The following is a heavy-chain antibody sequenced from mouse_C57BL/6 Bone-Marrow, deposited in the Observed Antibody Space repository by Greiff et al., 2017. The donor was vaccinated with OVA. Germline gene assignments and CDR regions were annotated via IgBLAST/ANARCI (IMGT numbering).Heavy chain of an antibody. CDR3: ASYYYGSSYVPYAMDY. CDR1: GYTFTDYY. J-gene: IGHJ4*01. CDR2: INPNNGGT. V-gene: IGHV1-26*01. Sequence: EVQLQQSGPELVKPGASVKISCKASGYTFTDYYMNWVKQSHGKSLEWIGDINPNNGGTSYNQKFKGKATLTVDKSSSTAYMELRSLTSEDSAVYYCASYYYGSSYVPYAMDYWGQGTSVTVSS. D-gene: IGHD1-1*01.